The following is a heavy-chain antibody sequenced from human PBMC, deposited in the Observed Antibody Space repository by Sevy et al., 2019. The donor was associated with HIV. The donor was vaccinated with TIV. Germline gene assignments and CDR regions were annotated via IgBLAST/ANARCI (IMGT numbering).Heavy chain of an antibody. J-gene: IGHJ4*02. Sequence: GGCLRLSCAASGFTFNTYSLIWVRQTPGKGLEWFSFIGTAAGVTYYADSVKGRFTISRDNAKNSLYLQMNSLRDEDTAVYYYARCPGHYSIDYWGQGTLVTVSS. CDR2: IGTAAGVT. CDR3: ARCPGHYSIDY. V-gene: IGHV3-48*02. D-gene: IGHD2-21*01. CDR1: GFTFNTYS.